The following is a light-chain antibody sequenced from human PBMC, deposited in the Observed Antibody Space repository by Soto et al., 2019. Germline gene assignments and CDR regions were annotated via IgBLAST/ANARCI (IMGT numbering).Light chain of an antibody. Sequence: QPVLTQPPSVSGVPGQSVIISCTGSSSDIGAGYDVHWYQQLPGRAPKLLIFGNTNRPAGVPDRFSASKSATSASLAITGLQTEDEADYYCQSYDTSLSAGVFGAGTQLTVL. CDR3: QSYDTSLSAGV. J-gene: IGLJ3*02. CDR1: SSDIGAGYD. V-gene: IGLV1-40*01. CDR2: GNT.